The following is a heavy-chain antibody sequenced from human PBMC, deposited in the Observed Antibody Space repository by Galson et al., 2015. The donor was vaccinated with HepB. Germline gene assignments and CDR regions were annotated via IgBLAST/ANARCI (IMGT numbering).Heavy chain of an antibody. D-gene: IGHD3-10*01. V-gene: IGHV3-73*01. Sequence: SLRLSCAASGFTFSGSAMHWVRQASGKGLEWVGRIRSKANSYATAYAASVKGRFTISRDDSKNTAYLQMNSLKTEDTAVYDCTREFAYYYGSGPDYYYYYGMDVWGQGTTVIVSS. CDR2: IRSKANSYAT. CDR1: GFTFSGSA. CDR3: TREFAYYYGSGPDYYYYYGMDV. J-gene: IGHJ6*02.